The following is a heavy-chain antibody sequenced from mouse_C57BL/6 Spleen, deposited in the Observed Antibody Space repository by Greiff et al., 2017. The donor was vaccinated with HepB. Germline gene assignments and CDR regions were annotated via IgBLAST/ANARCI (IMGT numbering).Heavy chain of an antibody. Sequence: LVESGAELVKPGASVKISCKASGYAFSSYWMNWVKQRPGKGLEWIGQIYPGDGDTNYNGKFKGKATLTADKSSSTAYMQLSSLTSEDSAVYFCARISNLAWFAYWGQGTLVTVSA. CDR1: GYAFSSYW. D-gene: IGHD2-5*01. J-gene: IGHJ3*01. CDR3: ARISNLAWFAY. V-gene: IGHV1-80*01. CDR2: IYPGDGDT.